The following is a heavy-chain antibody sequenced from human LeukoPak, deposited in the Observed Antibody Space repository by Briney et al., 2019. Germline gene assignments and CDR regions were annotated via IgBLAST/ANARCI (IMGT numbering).Heavy chain of an antibody. CDR3: ARLQMLRIAAARGFAFDI. CDR2: INPNTGGT. V-gene: IGHV1-2*02. Sequence: ASVKVSCKASGYTFSGYYIHWVRQAPGQGLEWMGWINPNTGGTNYAQKFHGRVTMTRDTSISTAYMELRRLTSDDTATYYCARLQMLRIAAARGFAFDIWGQGTVVTVSS. D-gene: IGHD6-13*01. J-gene: IGHJ3*02. CDR1: GYTFSGYY.